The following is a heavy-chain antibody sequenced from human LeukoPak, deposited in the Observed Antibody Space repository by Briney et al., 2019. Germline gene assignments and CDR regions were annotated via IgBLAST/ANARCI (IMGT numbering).Heavy chain of an antibody. Sequence: ASVKVSCKASGYTFTSYGISWVRQAPGQGLEWMGWISAYNGNTNYAQKLQCRVTMTTDTSTSTAYMELRSLRSDDTAVYYCARDRTVAGNYGMDVWGQGTTVTVSS. V-gene: IGHV1-18*01. CDR1: GYTFTSYG. CDR3: ARDRTVAGNYGMDV. J-gene: IGHJ6*02. D-gene: IGHD6-19*01. CDR2: ISAYNGNT.